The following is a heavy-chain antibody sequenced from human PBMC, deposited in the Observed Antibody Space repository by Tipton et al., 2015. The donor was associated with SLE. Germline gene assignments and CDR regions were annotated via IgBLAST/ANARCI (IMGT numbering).Heavy chain of an antibody. V-gene: IGHV4-61*02. J-gene: IGHJ6*03. CDR1: GGSISSSSYY. CDR2: IYTSGST. Sequence: TLSLTCTVSGGSISSSSYYWGWIRQPAGKGLEWIGRIYTSGSTNYNPSLKSRVTISVDTSKNQFSLKLSSVTAADTAVYYCARDYYYMDVWGKGTTVTVSS. CDR3: ARDYYYMDV.